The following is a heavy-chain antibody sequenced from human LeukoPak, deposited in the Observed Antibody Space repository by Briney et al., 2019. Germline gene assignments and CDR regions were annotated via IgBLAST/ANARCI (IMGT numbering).Heavy chain of an antibody. V-gene: IGHV3-48*01. D-gene: IGHD3-10*01. CDR1: GFTFSSYS. CDR2: ISSLSGTI. CDR3: AKDPRLYYYGSGSYLY. J-gene: IGHJ4*02. Sequence: GGSLRLSCAASGFTFSSYSMNWVRQAPGKGLEWVSYISSLSGTINYADSVKGRFIISRDNAKNSMFLQMNSLRAEDTAVYYCAKDPRLYYYGSGSYLYWGQGTLVTVSS.